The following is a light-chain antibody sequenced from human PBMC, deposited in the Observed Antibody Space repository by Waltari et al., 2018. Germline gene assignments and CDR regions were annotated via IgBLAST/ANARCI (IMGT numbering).Light chain of an antibody. CDR2: KAS. CDR3: QQYNSYPRT. J-gene: IGKJ1*01. CDR1: QSISSW. V-gene: IGKV1-5*03. Sequence: DIQMTQSPSTLPAFVGDRVTITCRASQSISSWLAWYQQKPGKAPKLVIDKASSLESGVPSRFSGSGAGTEFTLTISSLQPDDFATYYCQQYNSYPRTFGQGTKVEIK.